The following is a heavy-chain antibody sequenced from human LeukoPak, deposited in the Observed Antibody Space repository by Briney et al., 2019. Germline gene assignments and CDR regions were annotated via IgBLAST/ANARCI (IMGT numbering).Heavy chain of an antibody. CDR3: ARDRGSWYNYFDF. J-gene: IGHJ4*02. CDR2: TYYKSKWYS. CDR1: GDSVSSNSAA. V-gene: IGHV6-1*01. Sequence: SQTLSLTCVISGDSVSSNSAAWNWLRQSPSRGLEWLGRTYYKSKWYSDYAESLSGRVAINPDTVKNQFSLQLNSVTPEDTAVYFCARDRGSWYNYFDFWGQGVLVTVSS. D-gene: IGHD6-13*01.